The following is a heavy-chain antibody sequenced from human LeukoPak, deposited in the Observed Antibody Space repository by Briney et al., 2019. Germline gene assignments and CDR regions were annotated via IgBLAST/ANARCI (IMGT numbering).Heavy chain of an antibody. CDR2: ISYDGSNK. J-gene: IGHJ6*02. V-gene: IGHV3-30-3*01. CDR1: GFTFSSYA. CDR3: ARERFYGMDV. Sequence: GRSLRLSCAASGFTFSSYAMHWVRQAPGKGLEWVAVISYDGSNKYYADSVKGRFTISRDNSKNTLYLQMNSLRAEDTAVYYCARERFYGMDVWGQGTTVTVSS.